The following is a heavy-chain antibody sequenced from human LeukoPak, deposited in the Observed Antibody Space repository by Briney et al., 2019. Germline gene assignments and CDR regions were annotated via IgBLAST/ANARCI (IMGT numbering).Heavy chain of an antibody. CDR3: ARERYGSGSYYTDY. V-gene: IGHV4-59*01. CDR2: IYYSGST. Sequence: SETLSLTCTVSGGSISSYYWSWIRQPPGKGLEWIGYIYYSGSTNYNPSLKGRVTISVDTSKNQFSLKLSSVTAADTAVYYCARERYGSGSYYTDYWGQGTLVTVSS. D-gene: IGHD3-10*01. J-gene: IGHJ4*02. CDR1: GGSISSYY.